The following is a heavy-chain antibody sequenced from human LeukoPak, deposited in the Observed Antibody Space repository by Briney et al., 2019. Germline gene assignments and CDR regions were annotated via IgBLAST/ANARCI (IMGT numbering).Heavy chain of an antibody. CDR3: ARGGDFWSGPKGDAFDI. CDR2: IYYSGST. D-gene: IGHD3-3*01. Sequence: PSETVSLTCTVSGGSISSYYWSWIRQPPGKGLEWIGYIYYSGSTNYNPSLKSRVTISVDTSKNQFSLKLSSVTAADTAVYYCARGGDFWSGPKGDAFDIWGQGTMVTVSS. CDR1: GGSISSYY. J-gene: IGHJ3*02. V-gene: IGHV4-59*01.